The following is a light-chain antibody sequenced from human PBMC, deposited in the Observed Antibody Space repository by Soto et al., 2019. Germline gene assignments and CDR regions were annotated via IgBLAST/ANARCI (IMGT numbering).Light chain of an antibody. V-gene: IGLV2-14*01. CDR3: SSYTSSSIPV. CDR2: DVS. J-gene: IGLJ2*01. Sequence: QSALTQPASVSGSPGQSITISCTGTSSDVGGYNYVSWYQQHPGKAPKLMIYDVSNRPSGVSNRFSGSKSGNTASLTISGLQAEDEADYYCSSYTSSSIPVFGGGPKLTVL. CDR1: SSDVGGYNY.